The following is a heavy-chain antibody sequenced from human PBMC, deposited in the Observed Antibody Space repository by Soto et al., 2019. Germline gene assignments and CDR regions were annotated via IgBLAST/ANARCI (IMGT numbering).Heavy chain of an antibody. V-gene: IGHV5-51*01. CDR1: GYSFTSYW. CDR3: ARLAVPAQTYYYYYYGMDV. D-gene: IGHD2-2*01. CDR2: IYPGDSDT. Sequence: GESLKISCKGSGYSFTSYWIGWVRQMPGKGLEWMGIIYPGDSDTRYSPSFQGQVTITADKSISTAYLQWSSLKASDTAMYYCARLAVPAQTYYYYYYGMDVWGQGTTVTVSS. J-gene: IGHJ6*02.